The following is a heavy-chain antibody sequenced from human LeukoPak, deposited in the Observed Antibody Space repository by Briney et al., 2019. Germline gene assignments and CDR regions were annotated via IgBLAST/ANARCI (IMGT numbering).Heavy chain of an antibody. CDR3: AATAVWLAPSDY. CDR1: GYTLTSYG. CDR2: INPSGGST. Sequence: PRASVKVSCKASGYTLTSYGINWVRQATGQGLEWMGIINPSGGSTSYAQKFQGRVTMTRDTSTSTVYMELSSLRSEDTAVYYCAATAVWLAPSDYWGQGTLVTVSS. J-gene: IGHJ4*02. D-gene: IGHD6-19*01. V-gene: IGHV1-46*01.